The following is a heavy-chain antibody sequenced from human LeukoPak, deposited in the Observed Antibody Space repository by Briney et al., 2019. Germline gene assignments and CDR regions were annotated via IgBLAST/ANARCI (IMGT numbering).Heavy chain of an antibody. V-gene: IGHV4-61*02. CDR3: ARDRGSYGYPSYFDY. D-gene: IGHD5-18*01. CDR1: GGSISSGSYY. J-gene: IGHJ4*02. CDR2: IYTSGST. Sequence: SETLSLTCTVSGGSISSGSYYWSWIRQPAGKGLEWIGRIYTSGSTNYNPSLKSRVTISVDTSKNQFSLKLSSVTAADTAVYYCARDRGSYGYPSYFDYWGQGTLVTVSS.